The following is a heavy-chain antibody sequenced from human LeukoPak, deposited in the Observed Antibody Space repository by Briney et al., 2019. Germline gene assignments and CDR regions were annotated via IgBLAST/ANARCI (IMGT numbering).Heavy chain of an antibody. D-gene: IGHD1-1*01. CDR3: AADSQKTEVPATDH. Sequence: RASVKVSCKVSGYTLTELSMHWVRQAPGKGLEWMGGFDPEDGETIYAQKFQGRVTMTEDTSTDTAYMELSNLRSDDTAVYYCAADSQKTEVPATDHWGQGTLVTVSS. J-gene: IGHJ4*02. V-gene: IGHV1-24*01. CDR1: GYTLTELS. CDR2: FDPEDGET.